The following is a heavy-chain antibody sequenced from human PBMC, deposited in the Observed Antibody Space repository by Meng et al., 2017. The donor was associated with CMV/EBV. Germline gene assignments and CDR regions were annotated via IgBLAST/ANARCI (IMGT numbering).Heavy chain of an antibody. D-gene: IGHD2-2*01. J-gene: IGHJ3*02. CDR3: ARRTSRRAFDI. CDR1: GGSISSSSYY. CDR2: IYYSGST. Sequence: ESLKISCTVSGGSISSSSYYWGWIRQPPGKGLEWIGYIYYSGSTNYNPSLKSRVTISVDTSKNQFSLKLSSVTAADTAVYYCARRTSRRAFDIWGQGTMVTVSS. V-gene: IGHV4-61*05.